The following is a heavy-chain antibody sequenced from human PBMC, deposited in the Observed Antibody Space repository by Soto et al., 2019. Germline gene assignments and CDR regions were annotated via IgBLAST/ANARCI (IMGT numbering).Heavy chain of an antibody. Sequence: ASVKLSCKASSGYTFTSQYVDWVRQAPGQGLEWMGIVNPSGDTATYSQKFQGRVTMTRDTSASTVYMELSSLKSEDTAVYYCTASDHGDYCRFWGQGTLVTVSS. J-gene: IGHJ4*02. D-gene: IGHD4-17*01. CDR3: TASDHGDYCRF. V-gene: IGHV1-46*01. CDR2: VNPSGDTA. CDR1: SGYTFTSQY.